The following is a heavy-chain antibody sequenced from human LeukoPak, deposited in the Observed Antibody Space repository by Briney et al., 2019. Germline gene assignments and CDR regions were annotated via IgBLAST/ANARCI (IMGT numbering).Heavy chain of an antibody. Sequence: PGGSLRLSCAASGFTFSSYGMHWVRQAPGKGLEWVAFIRYDGSNKYYADSVKGRFTISRDNSKNTLYLQMNSLRAEDTAVYYCAKDGSSGYYLTGNWFDPWGQGTLVTVSS. V-gene: IGHV3-30*02. CDR1: GFTFSSYG. CDR3: AKDGSSGYYLTGNWFDP. J-gene: IGHJ5*02. D-gene: IGHD3-22*01. CDR2: IRYDGSNK.